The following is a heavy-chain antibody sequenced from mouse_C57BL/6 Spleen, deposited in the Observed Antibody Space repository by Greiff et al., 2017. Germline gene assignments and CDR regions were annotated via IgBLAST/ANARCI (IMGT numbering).Heavy chain of an antibody. CDR3: AREGNYGSILYYAMDY. D-gene: IGHD1-1*01. CDR2: INYDGSST. CDR1: GFTFSDYY. Sequence: EVKLMESEGGLVQPGSSMKLSCTASGFTFSDYYMAWVRQVPEKGLEWVANINYDGSSTYYLDSLKSRFIISRDNAKNILYLQMSSLKSEDTATYYCAREGNYGSILYYAMDYWGQGTSVTVSS. V-gene: IGHV5-16*01. J-gene: IGHJ4*01.